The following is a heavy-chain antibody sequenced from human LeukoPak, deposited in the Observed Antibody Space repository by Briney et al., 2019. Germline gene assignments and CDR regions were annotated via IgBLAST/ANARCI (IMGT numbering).Heavy chain of an antibody. CDR3: ARDDEVVAANSDAAFDI. D-gene: IGHD2-15*01. V-gene: IGHV3-48*01. CDR2: ISGSSSTI. J-gene: IGHJ3*02. Sequence: GGSLRLSCAASGFTFSSYSMNGVRQAPGKGLEGVSYISGSSSTIYYAASVKGRFTISRDNAKNSLYLQMYSLRAEDTAVYYCARDDEVVAANSDAAFDIWGQGTMVTVSS. CDR1: GFTFSSYS.